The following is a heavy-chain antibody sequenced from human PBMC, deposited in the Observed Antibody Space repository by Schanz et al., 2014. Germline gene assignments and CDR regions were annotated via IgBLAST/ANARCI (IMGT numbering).Heavy chain of an antibody. Sequence: QVHLEQSGPEVKKPGASVKLSCEASGYTFTSYYIHWFRQAPGQGLEWMGLINPSVGNTNYAQKFRGRVTMTRDTSTSTVYMELSSLRSEDTAVYFCARGPSTGAFDIWGQGTMVTVSS. CDR3: ARGPSTGAFDI. V-gene: IGHV1-46*03. J-gene: IGHJ3*02. CDR2: INPSVGNT. CDR1: GYTFTSYY.